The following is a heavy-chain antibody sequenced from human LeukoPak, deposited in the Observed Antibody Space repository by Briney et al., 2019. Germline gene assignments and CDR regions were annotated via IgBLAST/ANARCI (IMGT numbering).Heavy chain of an antibody. CDR3: ARSRSHIVVVPAAIVQNWFDP. J-gene: IGHJ5*02. V-gene: IGHV4-38-2*01. CDR1: GYSISSGYY. D-gene: IGHD2-2*02. CDR2: IYHSGST. Sequence: SETLSLTCAVSGYSISSGYYWGWIRQPPGKGLEWIGSIYHSGSTYYNPSLKSRVTISVDTSKNQFSLKLSSVTAADTAVYYCARSRSHIVVVPAAIVQNWFDPWGQGTLVTVSP.